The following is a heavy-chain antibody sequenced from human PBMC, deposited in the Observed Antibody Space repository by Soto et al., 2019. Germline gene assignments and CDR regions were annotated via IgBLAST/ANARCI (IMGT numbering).Heavy chain of an antibody. CDR1: GFTFSSYG. J-gene: IGHJ3*02. V-gene: IGHV3-33*01. CDR2: IWYDGSNK. Sequence: QVQLVESGGGVVQPGRSLRLSCAASGFTFSSYGMHWVRQAPGKGLEWVAVIWYDGSNKYYADSVKGRFTISRDNSKKTLYLQMNSLRAEDTAVYYCATTGLGGNAGGDAFDIGGQGKMVTVAS. CDR3: ATTGLGGNAGGDAFDI. D-gene: IGHD3-16*01.